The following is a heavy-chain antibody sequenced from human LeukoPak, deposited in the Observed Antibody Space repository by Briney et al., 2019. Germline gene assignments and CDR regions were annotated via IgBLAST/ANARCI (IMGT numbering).Heavy chain of an antibody. J-gene: IGHJ5*02. CDR2: IYYSGST. D-gene: IGHD2-2*01. Sequence: SETLSLTCTVSGGSISSGDYYWSWIRQPPGKGLEWIGYIYYSGSTYYNPSLKSRVTISVDTSKNQFSLKLSSVTAADTAVYYRARDVLYCSSTSCLGWFDPWGQGTLVTVSS. CDR3: ARDVLYCSSTSCLGWFDP. V-gene: IGHV4-30-4*01. CDR1: GGSISSGDYY.